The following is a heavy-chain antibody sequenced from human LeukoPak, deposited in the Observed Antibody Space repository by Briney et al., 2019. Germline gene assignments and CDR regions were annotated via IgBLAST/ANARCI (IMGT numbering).Heavy chain of an antibody. CDR3: AHRGTVTTRYVYFDY. V-gene: IGHV2-5*02. CDR1: GFSLSTSGVG. CDR2: IYWDDDK. D-gene: IGHD4-17*01. J-gene: IGHJ4*02. Sequence: SGPTLVNPTQTLTLTCTFSGFSLSTSGVGVGWIRQPPGKALEWLAPIYWDDDKRYSASLKSRLTITKDSSKNQVVLTMTNMDVVDTATYYCAHRGTVTTRYVYFDYWGQGTLVTVSS.